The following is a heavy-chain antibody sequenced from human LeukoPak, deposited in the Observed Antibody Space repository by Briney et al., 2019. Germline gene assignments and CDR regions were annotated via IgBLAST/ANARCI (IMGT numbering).Heavy chain of an antibody. V-gene: IGHV3-30*18. D-gene: IGHD3-10*01. CDR2: ISYDGPNK. CDR3: AKGMATYGSGTLFDY. Sequence: PGGSLRLSCAASGFTFKDAWMSWVRQAPGKGLEWVAVISYDGPNKYYADSVKGRFTISRDNSKSRLYLQMNSLRAEDTAVYYCAKGMATYGSGTLFDYWGQGTLVTVSS. CDR1: GFTFKDAW. J-gene: IGHJ4*02.